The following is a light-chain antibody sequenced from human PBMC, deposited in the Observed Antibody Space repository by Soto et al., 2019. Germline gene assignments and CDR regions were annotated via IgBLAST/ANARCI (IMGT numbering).Light chain of an antibody. CDR2: DVT. V-gene: IGLV2-11*01. Sequence: QSALTQPRSVSGSPGQSVTISCTGTSSDVGGYNYVSWYQHHPGQAPKLIIYDVTKRPSGVPDRFSGSKSGNTASLTISGLQTEDEADYYCCSFADSFYVFGTGTKVTVL. CDR3: CSFADSFYV. J-gene: IGLJ1*01. CDR1: SSDVGGYNY.